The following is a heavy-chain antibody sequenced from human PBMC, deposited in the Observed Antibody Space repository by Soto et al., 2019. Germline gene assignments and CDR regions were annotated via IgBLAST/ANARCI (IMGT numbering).Heavy chain of an antibody. CDR2: ISYTGRT. D-gene: IGHD7-27*01. CDR1: GDSVTSGSYY. V-gene: IGHV4-61*03. Sequence: QVQLQESAPGLVKPSETLSLTCIVSGDSVTSGSYYWTWLRQPPGKGLEWIGYISYTGRTKYNPSLQSRVTISVDTSKIDFSLNLSSVPAADTAVYFCARAWGLLPSYVMNVGGHGTAVTVSS. CDR3: ARAWGLLPSYVMNV. J-gene: IGHJ6*02.